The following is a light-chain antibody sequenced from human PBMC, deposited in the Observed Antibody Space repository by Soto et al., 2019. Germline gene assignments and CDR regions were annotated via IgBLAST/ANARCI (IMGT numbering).Light chain of an antibody. J-gene: IGKJ5*01. CDR1: QFISTY. V-gene: IGKV1-39*01. Sequence: DIRMTHSPSSLSSSVGDTVTITCRPSQFISTYLNWYQQKPGKAPNLLIYTTSSLHSGVPSRFSGSGSGTDFTLTISSLQPEDFATYYCQQSYSTPITFGQGTRLEI. CDR3: QQSYSTPIT. CDR2: TTS.